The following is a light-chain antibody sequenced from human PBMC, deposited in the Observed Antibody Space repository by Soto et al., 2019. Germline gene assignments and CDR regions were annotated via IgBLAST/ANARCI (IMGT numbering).Light chain of an antibody. CDR2: DVS. V-gene: IGLV2-11*01. Sequence: QSALTQPRSVSGSPGQSVTISCTGSSTDVGGYNYVSWYQQHPGKAPKLIIYDVSKRPSGVPDRFSGSKSGNTASLTISGLQAEDEADYYCSSYADTEIIFGGGTKLTVL. J-gene: IGLJ2*01. CDR3: SSYADTEII. CDR1: STDVGGYNY.